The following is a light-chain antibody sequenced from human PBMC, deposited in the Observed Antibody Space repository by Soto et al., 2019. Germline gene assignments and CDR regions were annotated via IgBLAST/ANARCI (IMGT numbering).Light chain of an antibody. CDR2: DVS. Sequence: QCVLAQPASVSGSPGQSINISCTGTSSDVGGYNYVSWYQHHPGKAPKLIIYDVSNRPSGVSNPFSGSKSGNTASLTISGLQPEDEADYYCSSYTTSNTRQIVFGTGTKVTVL. CDR1: SSDVGGYNY. V-gene: IGLV2-14*03. J-gene: IGLJ1*01. CDR3: SSYTTSNTRQIV.